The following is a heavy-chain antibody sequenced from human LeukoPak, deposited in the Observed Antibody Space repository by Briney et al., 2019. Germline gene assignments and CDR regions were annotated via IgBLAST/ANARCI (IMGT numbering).Heavy chain of an antibody. CDR3: ARVSYDYILIS. V-gene: IGHV4-38-2*02. Sequence: SETLSLTCTVSGYSISSGYYWGWIRQPPGKGLEWIGSIYHSGSAHFNPSLKSRVTISVDTSKNQFSLRLRSVTAADTAVYYCARVSYDYILISWGQGTLVTVSS. CDR2: IYHSGSA. D-gene: IGHD3-10*02. CDR1: GYSISSGYY. J-gene: IGHJ5*02.